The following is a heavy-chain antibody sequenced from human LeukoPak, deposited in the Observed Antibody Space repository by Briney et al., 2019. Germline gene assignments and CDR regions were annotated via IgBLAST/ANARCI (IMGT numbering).Heavy chain of an antibody. J-gene: IGHJ4*02. CDR1: GGTFSSYA. V-gene: IGHV1-46*01. D-gene: IGHD4-23*01. CDR2: INPTGGST. CDR3: ASGGKRQAGGYFDY. Sequence: ASVKVSCKASGGTFSSYAISWVRQAPGQGLEWMGIINPTGGSTDYSQKFQGRVTMTRDMSTSTAYMELSSLRSEDTAMYYCASGGKRQAGGYFDYWGQGTLVTVSS.